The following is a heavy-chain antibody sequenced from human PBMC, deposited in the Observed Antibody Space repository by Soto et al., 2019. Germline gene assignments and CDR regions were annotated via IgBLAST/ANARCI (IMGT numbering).Heavy chain of an antibody. CDR3: ARGRKLILSGSYYSPYYFDY. CDR1: GGSFSGYY. Sequence: SETLSLTCAVYGGSFSGYYWSWIRQPPGKGLEWIGEINHSGSTNYNPSLKSRVTISVDTSKNQFSLKLSSVTAADTAVYYCARGRKLILSGSYYSPYYFDYWGQGTLVTVSS. J-gene: IGHJ4*02. CDR2: INHSGST. D-gene: IGHD3-10*01. V-gene: IGHV4-34*01.